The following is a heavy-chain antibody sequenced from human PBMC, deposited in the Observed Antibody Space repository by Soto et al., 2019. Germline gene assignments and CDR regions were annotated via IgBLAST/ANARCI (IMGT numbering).Heavy chain of an antibody. D-gene: IGHD4-17*01. V-gene: IGHV3-23*01. Sequence: GGSLRLSCAASGFTFTSYAFTWVRQAPGKGLEWVSAISGTGGSTFYSDSVMGRFTISRDNSKNTLYLQMNSLRAEDTAVYYCAHPRGYGVFDAVDIWGQGTMVTVSS. CDR3: AHPRGYGVFDAVDI. CDR2: ISGTGGST. CDR1: GFTFTSYA. J-gene: IGHJ3*02.